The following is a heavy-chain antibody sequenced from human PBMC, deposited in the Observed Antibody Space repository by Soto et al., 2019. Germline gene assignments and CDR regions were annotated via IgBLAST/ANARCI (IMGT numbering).Heavy chain of an antibody. D-gene: IGHD3-9*01. Sequence: SETLSLTCAVYGGSFSGYYWSWIRQPPGKGLEWIGEINHSGSTNYNPSLKSRVTISVDTSKNQFSLKLSSVTAADTAVYYCARGAKYYDILTGYYIGRGASFDYWVQGTLVTVSS. CDR2: INHSGST. CDR3: ARGAKYYDILTGYYIGRGASFDY. J-gene: IGHJ4*02. CDR1: GGSFSGYY. V-gene: IGHV4-34*01.